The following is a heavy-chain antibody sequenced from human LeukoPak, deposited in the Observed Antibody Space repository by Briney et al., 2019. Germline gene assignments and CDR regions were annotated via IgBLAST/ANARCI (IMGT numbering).Heavy chain of an antibody. CDR1: GFTFSSYS. J-gene: IGHJ6*03. Sequence: GGSLRLSCAASGFTFSSYSMNWVRQAPGKGLEWVSSISSSSSYIYYADSVKGRFTISRDNAKNSLYLQMNSLRAEDTAVYYCARGWDSSGRYDYYYMDVWGKGTTVTVSS. D-gene: IGHD6-19*01. CDR3: ARGWDSSGRYDYYYMDV. CDR2: ISSSSSYI. V-gene: IGHV3-21*01.